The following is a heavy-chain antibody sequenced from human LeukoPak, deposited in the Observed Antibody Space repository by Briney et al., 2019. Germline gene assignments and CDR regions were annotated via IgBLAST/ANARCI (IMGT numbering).Heavy chain of an antibody. J-gene: IGHJ4*02. V-gene: IGHV3-23*01. D-gene: IGHD3-22*01. Sequence: GGSLRLSCAASGFTYSNYAMSWVRQAPGKGLEWVSTISGSGYSSHDADSVKGRFTISRDNSKNTLYLQMNSLRAEDTAVYYCAKADYYDSSGYGYFDYWGQGTLVTVSS. CDR3: AKADYYDSSGYGYFDY. CDR1: GFTYSNYA. CDR2: ISGSGYSS.